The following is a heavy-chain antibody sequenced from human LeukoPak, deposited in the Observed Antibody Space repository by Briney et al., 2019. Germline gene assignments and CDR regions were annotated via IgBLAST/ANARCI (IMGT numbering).Heavy chain of an antibody. D-gene: IGHD6-6*01. V-gene: IGHV3-33*01. CDR1: GFTFSSYG. CDR3: AREGIAARRGSYYYYYYMDV. Sequence: GRPLRLSCAAFGFTFSSYGMHWVRQAPGKGLEWVAVIWYDGSNKYYADSVKGRFTISRDNSKSTLYLQMNSLRAEDTAVYYCAREGIAARRGSYYYYYYMDVWGKGTTVTVSS. CDR2: IWYDGSNK. J-gene: IGHJ6*03.